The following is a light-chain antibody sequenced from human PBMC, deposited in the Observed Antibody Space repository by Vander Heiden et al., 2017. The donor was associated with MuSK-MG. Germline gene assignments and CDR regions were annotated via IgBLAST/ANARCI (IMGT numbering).Light chain of an antibody. CDR1: QSSSSY. Sequence: DIQMTQSPSSLSASVGERVPIPCRASQSSSSYLNWYQQKPGKAPKLLIHAASSLHSGVPSSYSVSGSGTDCTLTISSRRPEDVAADDCQRSYSTPGLFTFGPGTKLDIK. V-gene: IGKV1-39*01. CDR3: QRSYSTPGLFT. CDR2: AAS. J-gene: IGKJ3*01.